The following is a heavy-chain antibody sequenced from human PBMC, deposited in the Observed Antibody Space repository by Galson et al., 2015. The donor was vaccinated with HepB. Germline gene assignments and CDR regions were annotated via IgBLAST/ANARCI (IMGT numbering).Heavy chain of an antibody. Sequence: SLRLSCAASGFSFSSYWMTWCRQVAGKGLEWLGQIKEDGNETYYVDSVMGRFTISRDNAKKSLYLQMSSLRVDDTAVYYCVRDDGMRSVDFWGQGTVVAVSS. CDR3: VRDDGMRSVDF. J-gene: IGHJ4*02. CDR1: GFSFSSYW. D-gene: IGHD5/OR15-5a*01. CDR2: IKEDGNET. V-gene: IGHV3-7*01.